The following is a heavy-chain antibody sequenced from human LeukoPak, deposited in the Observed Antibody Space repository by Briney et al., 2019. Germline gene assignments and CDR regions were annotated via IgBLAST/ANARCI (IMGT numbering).Heavy chain of an antibody. CDR1: GFTFSSYA. V-gene: IGHV3-23*01. CDR2: ISGSGGST. J-gene: IGHJ6*02. D-gene: IGHD1-26*01. Sequence: PGGSLRLSCAASGFTFSSYAMSWVRQAPGKGLEWVSAISGSGGSTYYADSVKGRFTISRDNSKNTLYLQMNNLRAEDTAVYYCARYVPPEGADDGGSYYYGLDVWGQGLTVTVSS. CDR3: ARYVPPEGADDGGSYYYGLDV.